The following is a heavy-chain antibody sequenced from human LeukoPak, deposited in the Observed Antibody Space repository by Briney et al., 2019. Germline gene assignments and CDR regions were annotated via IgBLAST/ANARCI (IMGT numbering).Heavy chain of an antibody. J-gene: IGHJ4*02. CDR2: IYYSGST. D-gene: IGHD1-26*01. Sequence: PSETLSLTCTVSGGSISSYYWSWIRQPPGKGLEWIGYIYYSGSTNYNPSLKSRVTISVDTSKNQFSLKLRSVTAADTAVYYCARVGGGGYYFDYWGQGTLVTVSS. CDR3: ARVGGGGYYFDY. V-gene: IGHV4-59*01. CDR1: GGSISSYY.